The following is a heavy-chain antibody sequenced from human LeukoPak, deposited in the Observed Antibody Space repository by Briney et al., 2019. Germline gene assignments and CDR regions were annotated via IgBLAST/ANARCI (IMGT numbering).Heavy chain of an antibody. CDR2: ISSSSSTI. CDR3: ARGLLAAAGNVNRFDP. Sequence: PGGSLRLSCAASGFTFSSYSMNWVRQAPGKGLEWVSYISSSSSTIYYADSVKGRFTISRDNAKNSLYLQMKSLRAEDTAVYYCARGLLAAAGNVNRFDPWGQGTLVTVSS. D-gene: IGHD6-13*01. J-gene: IGHJ5*02. CDR1: GFTFSSYS. V-gene: IGHV3-48*01.